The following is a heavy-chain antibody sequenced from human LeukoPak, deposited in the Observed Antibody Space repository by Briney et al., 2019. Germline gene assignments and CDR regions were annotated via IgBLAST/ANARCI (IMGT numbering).Heavy chain of an antibody. J-gene: IGHJ4*02. Sequence: GGSLRLSCAASGFTFSSYAMSWVRQAPGKGLEWVSDINGSGGSTYYADSVKGRFTISRDNSKNTLYLQMNSLRAEDTAVYYCARGRKYTSGYRVTELGSGYSDYWGQGTLVTVSS. CDR3: ARGRKYTSGYRVTELGSGYSDY. CDR2: INGSGGST. CDR1: GFTFSSYA. D-gene: IGHD5-18*01. V-gene: IGHV3-23*01.